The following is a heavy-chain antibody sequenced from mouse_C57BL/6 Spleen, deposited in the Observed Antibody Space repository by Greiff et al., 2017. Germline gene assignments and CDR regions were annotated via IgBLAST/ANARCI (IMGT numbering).Heavy chain of an antibody. J-gene: IGHJ2*01. CDR1: GFTFSNYA. CDR2: ISDGGSYT. CDR3: ARDFDY. V-gene: IGHV5-4*01. Sequence: VQLKQSGGGLVKPGGSLKLSCAASGFTFSNYAMSWVRQTPEKRLEWVATISDGGSYTYYADNVKGRFTISRDNAKNNLYLQMSHLKSEDTAMYYCARDFDYWGQGTTLTVSS.